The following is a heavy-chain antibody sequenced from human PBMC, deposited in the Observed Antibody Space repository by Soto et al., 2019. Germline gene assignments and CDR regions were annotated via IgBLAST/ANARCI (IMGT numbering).Heavy chain of an antibody. CDR2: IIPIFGTA. CDR3: ARAVLGYCSSTSCYPHYYYYGMDV. CDR1: GGAFSSYS. D-gene: IGHD2-2*01. V-gene: IGHV1-69*13. Sequence: SVKVSCKASGGAFSSYSISWVLQAPGQGLEWMGGIIPIFGTANYAQKFQGRVTITADESTSTAYMELSSLRSEDTAVYYCARAVLGYCSSTSCYPHYYYYGMDVWGQGTTVTVSS. J-gene: IGHJ6*02.